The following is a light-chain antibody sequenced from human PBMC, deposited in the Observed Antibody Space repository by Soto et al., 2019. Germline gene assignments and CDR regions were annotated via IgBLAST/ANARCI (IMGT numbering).Light chain of an antibody. CDR1: QSVRSD. J-gene: IGKJ1*01. V-gene: IGKV3-15*01. CDR2: GAS. Sequence: EIVMTQSPATLSMSPGERATLSCRASQSVRSDFAWYQQKPGQAPRLLIYGASTRANGIPARFSGSGSGTEFTLTISSLQSEDFAVYYCQQYSNWPQTFGQGTNVEIK. CDR3: QQYSNWPQT.